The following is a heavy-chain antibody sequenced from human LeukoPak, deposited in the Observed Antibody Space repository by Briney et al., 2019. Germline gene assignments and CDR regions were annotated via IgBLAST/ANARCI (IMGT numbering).Heavy chain of an antibody. CDR1: GGSISSYY. Sequence: PSETLSLTCTVSGGSISSYYWSWIGQPPGKGLEWIGYIYYSGSTNYNPSLKSRVTISVDTSKNQFSLKLSSVTAADTAVYYCARLGSSFGELNFDYWGQGTLVTVSS. CDR2: IYYSGST. V-gene: IGHV4-59*08. J-gene: IGHJ4*02. CDR3: ARLGSSFGELNFDY. D-gene: IGHD3-10*01.